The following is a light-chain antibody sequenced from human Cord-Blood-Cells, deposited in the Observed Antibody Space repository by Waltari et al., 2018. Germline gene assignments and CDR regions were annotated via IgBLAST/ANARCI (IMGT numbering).Light chain of an antibody. CDR2: AAS. Sequence: DIQMTQSPSSLSASVGARVTITCRASQSISSYLHWYQQKPGKAPRLLIYAASSLQSGVPSRFSGSESGPDFTFTNSSLQPEDFATYYCQQSYSTWTFGQGTKVEIK. J-gene: IGKJ1*01. CDR3: QQSYSTWT. CDR1: QSISSY. V-gene: IGKV1-39*01.